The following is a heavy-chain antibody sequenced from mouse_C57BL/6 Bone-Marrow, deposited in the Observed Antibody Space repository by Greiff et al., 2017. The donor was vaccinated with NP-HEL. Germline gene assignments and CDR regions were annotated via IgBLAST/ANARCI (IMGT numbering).Heavy chain of an antibody. CDR2: IYPGSGNT. CDR3: ARPWAY. V-gene: IGHV1-76*01. Sequence: VKLVESGAELVRPGASVKLSCKASGYTFTDYYINWVKQRPGQGLEWIARIYPGSGNTYYNEKFKGKATLTAEKSSSTAYMQLSSLTSEDSAVYFCARPWAYWGQGTLVTVSA. CDR1: GYTFTDYY. J-gene: IGHJ3*01.